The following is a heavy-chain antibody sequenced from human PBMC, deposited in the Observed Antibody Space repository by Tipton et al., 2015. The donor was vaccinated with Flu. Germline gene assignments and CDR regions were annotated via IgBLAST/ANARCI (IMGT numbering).Heavy chain of an antibody. V-gene: IGHV4-39*07. CDR3: ARVETLQLYSFDY. CDR1: GGSISRSSYY. CDR2: IYYSGST. Sequence: TLSLTCTVSGGSISRSSYYWGWIRQPPGKGLEWIGSIYYSGSTYYNPSLKSRVTISVDTSKNQFSLELSSVTAADSAVYYCARVETLQLYSFDYWGQGTVVTDSA. J-gene: IGHJ4*02. D-gene: IGHD5-18*01.